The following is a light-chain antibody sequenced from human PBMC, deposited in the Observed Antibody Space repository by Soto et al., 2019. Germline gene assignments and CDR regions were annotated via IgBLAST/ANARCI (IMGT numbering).Light chain of an antibody. CDR3: CSYAGSRGLV. CDR1: SSDVGGYNY. J-gene: IGLJ2*01. V-gene: IGLV2-11*01. Sequence: QSALTQPRSVSGSPGQSVTISCTGTSSDVGGYNYVSWYQQHPGKVPKLIIYDVSKRPSGVPDRFSGSKSGNSASLTISGLQAEDEADYYCCSYAGSRGLVFGGGTKLTVL. CDR2: DVS.